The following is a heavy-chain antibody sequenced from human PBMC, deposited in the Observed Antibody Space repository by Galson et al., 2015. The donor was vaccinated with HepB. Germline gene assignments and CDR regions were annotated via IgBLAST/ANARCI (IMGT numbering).Heavy chain of an antibody. Sequence: SVKVSCKASGYTFTSYYMHWVRQAPGQGLEWMGIINPSGGSTSYAQKFQGRVTMTRDTSTSTVYMELSSLRSEDTAVYYCARGFPDSGSYYMWYFDYWGQGTLVTVSS. CDR2: INPSGGST. J-gene: IGHJ4*02. D-gene: IGHD1-26*01. V-gene: IGHV1-46*01. CDR1: GYTFTSYY. CDR3: ARGFPDSGSYYMWYFDY.